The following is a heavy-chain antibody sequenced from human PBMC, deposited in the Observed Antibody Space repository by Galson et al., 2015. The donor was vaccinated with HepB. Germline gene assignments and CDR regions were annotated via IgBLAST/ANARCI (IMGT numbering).Heavy chain of an antibody. Sequence: TLALTCILSSGSISSGDFHWSWIRQSPGKGLEWIGSIHSSGSTNYNPSLKSRVTISVDPAKNQFSLRLSSVTAADRAVYYCARADSGYDWGWFDPWGQGTLVTVSS. D-gene: IGHD5-12*01. J-gene: IGHJ5*02. CDR1: SGSISSGDFH. CDR2: IHSSGST. CDR3: ARADSGYDWGWFDP. V-gene: IGHV4-30-4*01.